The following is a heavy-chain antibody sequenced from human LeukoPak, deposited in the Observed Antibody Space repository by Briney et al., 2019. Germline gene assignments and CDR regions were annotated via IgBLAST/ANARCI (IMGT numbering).Heavy chain of an antibody. CDR2: IYYSGST. CDR1: GGSISSSRYY. D-gene: IGHD6-6*01. Sequence: SETLSLTCTVSGGSISSSRYYCGWIRQPPGKGLEWIGNIYYSGSTYYNPSLKSRVTISLDTSKNQFSLKLSSVTAADTAVYYCARRDIAARLNWFDPWGQGTLVTVSS. CDR3: ARRDIAARLNWFDP. J-gene: IGHJ5*02. V-gene: IGHV4-39*01.